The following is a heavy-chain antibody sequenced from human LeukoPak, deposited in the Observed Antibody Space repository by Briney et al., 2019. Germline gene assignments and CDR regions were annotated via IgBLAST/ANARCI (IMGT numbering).Heavy chain of an antibody. J-gene: IGHJ4*02. CDR1: GYTFTSYY. CDR2: INPSGGST. CDR3: ARERGETGGRDTAMVPGLLL. V-gene: IGHV1-46*01. D-gene: IGHD5-18*01. Sequence: ASVKVSCKASGYTFTSYYMHWVRQAPGQGLEWMGIINPSGGSTSYAQKFQGRVTMTRDMSTSTVYMELSSLRSEDTAGYYCARERGETGGRDTAMVPGLLLWGQGTLVTVSS.